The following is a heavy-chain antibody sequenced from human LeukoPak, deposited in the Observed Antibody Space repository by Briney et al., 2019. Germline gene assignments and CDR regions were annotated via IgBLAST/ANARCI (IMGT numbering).Heavy chain of an antibody. CDR1: GASINNNF. D-gene: IGHD3-22*01. Sequence: SETLSLTCTVSGASINNNFWTWIRQPPGKGLEWIGYIYSSGSANYNPSLKSRVIISGDTSKNQISLNLTSVTAADTAVYFCARHRDYYDTWSHGTLVTVSS. CDR3: ARHRDYYDT. J-gene: IGHJ4*01. V-gene: IGHV4-59*08. CDR2: IYSSGSA.